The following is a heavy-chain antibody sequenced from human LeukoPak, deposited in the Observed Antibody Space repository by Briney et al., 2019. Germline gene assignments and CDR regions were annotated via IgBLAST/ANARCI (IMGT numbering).Heavy chain of an antibody. CDR2: IWYDGSNK. J-gene: IGHJ4*02. CDR1: GFTFSSYG. Sequence: GGSLRLSCAASGFTFSSYGMHWVRQAPGKGLEWVAVIWYDGSNKYYADSVKGRFTISRDNAKNSLYLQMNSLRAEDTAVYYCARWAAAGLNDYWGQGTLVTVSS. CDR3: ARWAAAGLNDY. V-gene: IGHV3-33*01. D-gene: IGHD6-13*01.